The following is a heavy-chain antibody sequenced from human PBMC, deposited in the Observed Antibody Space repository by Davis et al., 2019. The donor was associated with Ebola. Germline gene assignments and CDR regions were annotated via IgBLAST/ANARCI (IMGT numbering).Heavy chain of an antibody. D-gene: IGHD5-12*01. CDR1: GFTFSSYS. Sequence: GESLKISCAASGFTFSSYSMNWVRQAPGKGLEWVSSISSSSSYIYYADSVKGRFTISRDNAKNSLYLQMNSLRAEDTAVYYCARDRGVATTYYYYYGMDVWGQGTTVTVSS. J-gene: IGHJ6*02. CDR3: ARDRGVATTYYYYYGMDV. V-gene: IGHV3-21*01. CDR2: ISSSSSYI.